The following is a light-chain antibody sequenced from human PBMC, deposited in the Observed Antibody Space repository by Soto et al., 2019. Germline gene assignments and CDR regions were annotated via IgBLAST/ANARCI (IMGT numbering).Light chain of an antibody. CDR3: SSYTSSTTLV. Sequence: QSALTQPASVSGSPGQSITISCTGTSSDIGAYDYVSWYQQHPGKVPKLMIFEVSNRPSGVSTRFSGSRSGNTASLTISGLQTEDEADYYCSSYTSSTTLVFGTGTKLTVL. CDR2: EVS. J-gene: IGLJ1*01. CDR1: SSDIGAYDY. V-gene: IGLV2-14*01.